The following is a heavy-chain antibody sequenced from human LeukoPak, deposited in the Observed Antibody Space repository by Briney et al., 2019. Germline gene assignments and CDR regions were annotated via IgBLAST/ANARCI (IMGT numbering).Heavy chain of an antibody. CDR2: ISSRSNTI. J-gene: IGHJ4*02. CDR3: AKRLIAAAGPFDY. Sequence: PGGSLRLSCAASGFTFSSYSMIWVRQAPGKGLEWVSYISSRSNTIYYADSVKGRFTISRDNAKNALYLQMNSLRAEDTAVYYCAKRLIAAAGPFDYWGQGTLVTVSS. D-gene: IGHD6-13*01. V-gene: IGHV3-48*01. CDR1: GFTFSSYS.